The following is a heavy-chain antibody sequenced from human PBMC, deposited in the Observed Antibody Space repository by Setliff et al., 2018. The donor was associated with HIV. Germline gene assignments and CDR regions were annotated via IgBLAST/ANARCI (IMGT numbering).Heavy chain of an antibody. V-gene: IGHV4-30-2*01. CDR3: ARGGGVYNRFDP. CDR1: GGSISSGGYS. CDR2: IYHSGST. J-gene: IGHJ5*02. Sequence: PSETLSLTCAVSGGSISSGGYSWNWIRQPPGKGLEWIGYIYHSGSTFYNPSLKSRVTISVDRSKNQFSLKLTSVTAADTALYYCARGGGVYNRFDPWGQGTLVTVS. D-gene: IGHD3-10*01.